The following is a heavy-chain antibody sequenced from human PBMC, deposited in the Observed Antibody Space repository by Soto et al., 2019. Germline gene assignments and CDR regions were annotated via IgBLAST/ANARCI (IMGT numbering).Heavy chain of an antibody. D-gene: IGHD3-3*01. CDR3: ARGSGAWNYDFWSGYYT. Sequence: GASVKVSCKASGYTFTSYAMHWVRQAPGQRLEWMGWINAGNGNTKYSQKFQGRVTITRDTSASTAYMELSSLRSEDTAVYYCARGSGAWNYDFWSGYYTWGQGTLVTVSS. V-gene: IGHV1-3*01. CDR2: INAGNGNT. CDR1: GYTFTSYA. J-gene: IGHJ4*02.